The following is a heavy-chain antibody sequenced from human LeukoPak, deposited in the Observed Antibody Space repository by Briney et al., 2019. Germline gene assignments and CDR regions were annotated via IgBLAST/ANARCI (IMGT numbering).Heavy chain of an antibody. CDR1: GFTFTSTG. J-gene: IGHJ4*02. V-gene: IGHV3-30*03. D-gene: IGHD4-17*01. CDR2: VSYDGTNK. Sequence: GGSLRLSCAASGFTFTSTGMHWVRQAPGKGLEWLAVVSYDGTNKYYADSVKGRFTVSRDNSKNTAYLQMNSLRVEDTPLYYCAIGHYYGDYANWGQGTLVTVSA. CDR3: AIGHYYGDYAN.